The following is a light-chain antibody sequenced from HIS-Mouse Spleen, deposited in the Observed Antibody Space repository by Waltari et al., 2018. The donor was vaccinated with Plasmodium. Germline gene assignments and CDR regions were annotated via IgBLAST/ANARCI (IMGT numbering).Light chain of an antibody. CDR2: EDS. CDR3: YSTDSSGNHRV. V-gene: IGLV3-10*01. J-gene: IGLJ3*02. Sequence: SSELTQPPSVSVSPGHTARITCSGDSLPKKYPYLYPQKSGQAPVLVIYEDSKRPSGIPERFSGSSSGTMATLTISGAQVEDEADYYCYSTDSSGNHRVFGGGTKLTVL. CDR1: SLPKKY.